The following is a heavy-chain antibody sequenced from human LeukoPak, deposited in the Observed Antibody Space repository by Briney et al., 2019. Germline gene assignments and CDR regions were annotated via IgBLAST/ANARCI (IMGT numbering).Heavy chain of an antibody. CDR2: INPNSGGT. CDR1: GYTFTGYY. CDR3: ARAHSVGGAFDI. V-gene: IGHV1-2*02. J-gene: IGHJ3*02. Sequence: ASVKVSCKASGYTFTGYYMHWVRQAPGQGLEWMGWINPNSGGTNYAQKFQGRVTMTRDTSISTAYMELSRLRSDDTAVYYCARAHSVGGAFDIWGQGTMVTVSS. D-gene: IGHD2-2*01.